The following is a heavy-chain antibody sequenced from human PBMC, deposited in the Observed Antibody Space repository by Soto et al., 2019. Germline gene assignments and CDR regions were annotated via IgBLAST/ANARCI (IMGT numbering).Heavy chain of an antibody. V-gene: IGHV3-7*01. CDR3: TKGGHVDN. J-gene: IGHJ4*02. Sequence: EVQLVDSGGGLVQPGGSLRLSCAASGFTFSNLWMTWVRQAPGKGLQWVANINQDGSEKHYVDSVEGRFTISRDNARNSLYLQMNSLRVEDTAIYYCTKGGHVDNWGQETLVTVAS. CDR2: INQDGSEK. D-gene: IGHD3-16*01. CDR1: GFTFSNLW.